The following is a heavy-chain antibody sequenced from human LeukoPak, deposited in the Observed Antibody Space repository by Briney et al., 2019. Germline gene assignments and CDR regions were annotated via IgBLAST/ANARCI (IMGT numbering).Heavy chain of an antibody. CDR1: GFTFRLFG. D-gene: IGHD2-15*01. CDR3: ARPLGSGGSLLYAFDI. V-gene: IGHV3-30*02. CDR2: IRFDGSNT. J-gene: IGHJ3*02. Sequence: GGCLRLSCVASGFTFRLFGMHWVRQAPGKGLEWVSFIRFDGSNTYHADSVKGRFTISRDNAKNSLYLQMNSLRAEDTAVYYCARPLGSGGSLLYAFDIWGQGTMVTVSS.